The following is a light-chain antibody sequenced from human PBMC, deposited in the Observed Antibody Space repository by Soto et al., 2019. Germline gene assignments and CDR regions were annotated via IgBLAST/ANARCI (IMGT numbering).Light chain of an antibody. Sequence: EIVLTQSPGTLSLSPGERATLSCRASQSVSNTYLAWYQQKPGQAPRLLIYGASSRATGIPGRFSGSGSGTDFTLTISRVEPEDFAVYYCQHYGSLVLTFGGGTKVEIK. V-gene: IGKV3-20*01. J-gene: IGKJ4*01. CDR1: QSVSNTY. CDR2: GAS. CDR3: QHYGSLVLT.